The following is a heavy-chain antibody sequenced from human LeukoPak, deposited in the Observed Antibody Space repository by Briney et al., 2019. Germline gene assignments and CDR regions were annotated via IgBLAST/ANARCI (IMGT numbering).Heavy chain of an antibody. CDR1: GYTFTSYG. D-gene: IGHD1-1*01. CDR3: AGGERYYYSYMAV. Sequence: ASVKVSCKASGYTFTSYGISWVRQAPGQGLEWRGWISAYNGNTNYAQKFQGRVTMTRDTSTSTVYMELSSLRSEDTAVYYCAGGERYYYSYMAVWGKGTTVTISS. CDR2: ISAYNGNT. V-gene: IGHV1-18*01. J-gene: IGHJ6*03.